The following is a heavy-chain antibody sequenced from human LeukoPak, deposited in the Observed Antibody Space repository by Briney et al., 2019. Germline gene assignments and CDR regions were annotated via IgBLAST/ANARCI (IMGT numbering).Heavy chain of an antibody. D-gene: IGHD1-26*01. J-gene: IGHJ4*02. V-gene: IGHV3-15*01. Sequence: GGSLRLSCAASGFTFSNAWMSWVRQAPGKGLEWVGRIKNKTDGGTTDYPAPVKGIFTISRDDSQNTLYLKMNSLKTEDTAVYYCTTDTDSGSYSLRYWGQGTLVTVSS. CDR1: GFTFSNAW. CDR2: IKNKTDGGTT. CDR3: TTDTDSGSYSLRY.